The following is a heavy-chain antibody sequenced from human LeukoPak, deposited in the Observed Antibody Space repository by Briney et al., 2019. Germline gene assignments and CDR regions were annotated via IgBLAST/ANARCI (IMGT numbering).Heavy chain of an antibody. Sequence: PGRSLRLSCAASGFTFSSYAMHWVRQAPGKGLEWVAVISYDGSNKYYVDSVKGRFTISRDNSKNTLYLQMNSLRAEDTAVYYCARTSTYSSGWLFDYWGQGTLVTVSS. CDR1: GFTFSSYA. D-gene: IGHD6-19*01. CDR2: ISYDGSNK. J-gene: IGHJ4*02. V-gene: IGHV3-30*04. CDR3: ARTSTYSSGWLFDY.